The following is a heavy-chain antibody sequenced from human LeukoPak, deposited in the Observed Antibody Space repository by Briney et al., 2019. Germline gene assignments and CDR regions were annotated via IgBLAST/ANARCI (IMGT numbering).Heavy chain of an antibody. D-gene: IGHD6-6*01. V-gene: IGHV1-8*01. CDR1: GYTSTSYD. Sequence: GASVKVSCKASGYTSTSYDINWVRQATGQGLEWMGWMNPNSGNTGYAQKFQGRVTMTRNTSIRTAYMELSSLRSEDTAVYYCARGRQLAGDWFDPWGQGTLVTVSS. CDR2: MNPNSGNT. J-gene: IGHJ5*02. CDR3: ARGRQLAGDWFDP.